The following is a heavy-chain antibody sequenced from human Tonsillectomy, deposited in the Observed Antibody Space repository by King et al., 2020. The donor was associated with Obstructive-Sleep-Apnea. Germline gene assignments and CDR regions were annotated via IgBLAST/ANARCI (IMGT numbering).Heavy chain of an antibody. CDR1: GFTFSDYY. CDR2: ISNSGSTT. CDR3: ARDPGSHDYGDYADYFAY. Sequence: VQLVESGGGLVKPGGSLRLSCAASGFTFSDYYMSWIRQAPGKGLEWVSYISNSGSTTHYTDSVKGRFTISRDNAKNSLYLQMNSLRAEDTAVYYCARDPGSHDYGDYADYFAYWGQGTLVTVSS. V-gene: IGHV3-11*01. J-gene: IGHJ4*02. D-gene: IGHD4-17*01.